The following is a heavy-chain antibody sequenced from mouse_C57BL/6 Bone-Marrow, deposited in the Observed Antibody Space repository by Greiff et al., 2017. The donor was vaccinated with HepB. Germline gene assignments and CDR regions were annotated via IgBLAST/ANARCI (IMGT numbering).Heavy chain of an antibody. J-gene: IGHJ1*03. CDR2: IHPNSGST. CDR1: GYTFTSYW. CDR3: AGGGLRGDGYWYFDV. V-gene: IGHV1-64*01. Sequence: QVQLQQPGAELVKPGASVKLSCKASGYTFTSYWMHWVKQRPGQGLEWIGMIHPNSGSTNYNEKFKSKATLTVDKSSSTAYMQLSSLTSEDAAVYYCAGGGLRGDGYWYFDVWGTGTTVTVSS. D-gene: IGHD2-4*01.